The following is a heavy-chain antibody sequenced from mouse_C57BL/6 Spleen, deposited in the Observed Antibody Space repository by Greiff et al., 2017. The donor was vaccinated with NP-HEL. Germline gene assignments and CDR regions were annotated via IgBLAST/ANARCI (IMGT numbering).Heavy chain of an antibody. Sequence: EVQRVESGPELVKPGASVKISCKASGYSFTDYNMNWVKQSTGKSLEWIGVINPNYGTTSYNQKFKGKATLTVDQSSSTAYMQLNSLTSEDSAVYYCAKGIYYGSSPFYFDYWGQGTTLTVSS. CDR1: GYSFTDYN. CDR3: AKGIYYGSSPFYFDY. D-gene: IGHD1-1*01. J-gene: IGHJ2*01. V-gene: IGHV1-39*01. CDR2: INPNYGTT.